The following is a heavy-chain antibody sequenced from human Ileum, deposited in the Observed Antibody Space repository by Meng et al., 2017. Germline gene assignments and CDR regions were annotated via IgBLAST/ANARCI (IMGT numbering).Heavy chain of an antibody. D-gene: IGHD1-26*01. V-gene: IGHV4-61*08. CDR2: AST. J-gene: IGHJ4*02. CDR3: VRDHMGSLDH. Sequence: QGALQESGPGLVRPSETLSLICTVAVGSVSRAGYQWGWIRQPRGKGLEWIGYASTNYNPSLKSRVTISLDTSRNQFSLSLSSVTAADTAVYYCVRDHMGSLDHWGQGILVTVSS. CDR1: VGSVSRAGYQ.